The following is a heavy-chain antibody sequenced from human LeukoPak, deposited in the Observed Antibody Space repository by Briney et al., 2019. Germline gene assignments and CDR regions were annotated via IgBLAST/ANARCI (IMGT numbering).Heavy chain of an antibody. J-gene: IGHJ4*02. CDR3: TRLGGSYYTY. CDR1: GFTFSSYW. D-gene: IGHD1-26*01. CDR2: IKQDGGEK. V-gene: IGHV3-7*01. Sequence: GGSLRLSCAASGFTFSSYWMSWVCQAPGKGLEWVANIKQDGGEKYYVDSVKGRFTISRDNAKNSLFLQMNSLRAEDTAVYYCTRLGGSYYTYWGQGTLVTVSS.